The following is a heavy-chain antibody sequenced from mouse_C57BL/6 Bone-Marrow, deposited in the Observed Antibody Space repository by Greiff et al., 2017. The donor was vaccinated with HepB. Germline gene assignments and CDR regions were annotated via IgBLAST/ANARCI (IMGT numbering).Heavy chain of an antibody. CDR2: IRLKSDNYAT. CDR1: GFTFSNYW. V-gene: IGHV6-3*01. CDR3: TAEGDYDPRLAY. D-gene: IGHD2-4*01. J-gene: IGHJ3*01. Sequence: DVKLVESGGGLVQPGGSMKLSCVASGFTFSNYWMNWVRQSPEKGLEWVAQIRLKSDNYATHYAESVKGRFTISRDDSKSSVYLQMNNLRAEDTGIYYCTAEGDYDPRLAYWGQGTLVTVSA.